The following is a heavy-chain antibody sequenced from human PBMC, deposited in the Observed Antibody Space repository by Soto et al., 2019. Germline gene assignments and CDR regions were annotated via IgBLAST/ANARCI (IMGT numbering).Heavy chain of an antibody. CDR2: IGASGDIT. CDR3: AKDDFTDRGDDYFDH. D-gene: IGHD2-21*02. CDR1: GFSFTNFA. Sequence: GGSLRRSCAASGFSFTNFAMSWVRQAPGKGLEWVAGIGASGDITWYADSVKGRLSISRDNSKNTLYLQLNSLRFEDTAVYYCAKDDFTDRGDDYFDHWRPGTLVTVSS. V-gene: IGHV3-23*01. J-gene: IGHJ4*02.